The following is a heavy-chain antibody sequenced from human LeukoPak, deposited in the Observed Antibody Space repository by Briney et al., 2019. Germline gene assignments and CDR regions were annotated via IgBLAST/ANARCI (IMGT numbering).Heavy chain of an antibody. Sequence: GGSLRLSCAASGFTFSSYAMSRVRQAPGKGLEWVSAISGSGGSTYYADSVKGRFTISRDNSKNTLYLQMNSLRAEDTAVYYCAKVRVGACAFDYWGQGTLVTVSS. CDR2: ISGSGGST. J-gene: IGHJ4*02. CDR1: GFTFSSYA. V-gene: IGHV3-23*01. D-gene: IGHD1-26*01. CDR3: AKVRVGACAFDY.